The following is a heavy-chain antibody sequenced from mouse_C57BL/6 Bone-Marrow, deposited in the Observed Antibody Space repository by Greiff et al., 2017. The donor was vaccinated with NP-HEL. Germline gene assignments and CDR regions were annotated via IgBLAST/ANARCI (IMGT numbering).Heavy chain of an antibody. J-gene: IGHJ2*01. CDR2: IFPGSGST. CDR1: GYTFTDYY. V-gene: IGHV1-75*01. CDR3: ARALTTVGGCDY. Sequence: QVQLQQSGPELVKPGASVKISCKASGYTFTDYYINWVKQRPGQGLEWIGWIFPGSGSTYYNEKFKGKATLTVDKSSSTAYMLLSSLTSEDSAVYFGARALTTVGGCDYWGQGTTLTVSS. D-gene: IGHD1-1*01.